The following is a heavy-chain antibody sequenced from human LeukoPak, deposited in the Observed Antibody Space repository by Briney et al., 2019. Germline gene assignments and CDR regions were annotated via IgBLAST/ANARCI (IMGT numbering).Heavy chain of an antibody. D-gene: IGHD3-3*01. V-gene: IGHV4-4*09. CDR3: ARTYYDFWSGYYGYNWFDP. CDR1: GGSISSYY. J-gene: IGHJ5*02. Sequence: SETLSLTCTVSGGSISSYYWSWIRQPPGEGLEWIGYIYTSGSTNYNPSLKSRVTISVDTSKNQFSLKLSSVTAADTAVYYCARTYYDFWSGYYGYNWFDPWGQGTLVTVSS. CDR2: IYTSGST.